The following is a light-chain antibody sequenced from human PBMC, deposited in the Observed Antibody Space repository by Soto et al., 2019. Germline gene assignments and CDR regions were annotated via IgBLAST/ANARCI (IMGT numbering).Light chain of an antibody. Sequence: DLQMTQSPSSLSASVGDRVTITCRASQSISSYLNWYQQKPGKAPKLLIYAASSLQSGVPSRFSGSGSGTDFPLTISSLQPEDFATYYCQQSYSTPLTFGPGTKVDIK. CDR1: QSISSY. J-gene: IGKJ3*01. V-gene: IGKV1-39*01. CDR3: QQSYSTPLT. CDR2: AAS.